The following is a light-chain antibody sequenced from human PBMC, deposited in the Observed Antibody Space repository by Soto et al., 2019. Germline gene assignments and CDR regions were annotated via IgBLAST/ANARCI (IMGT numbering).Light chain of an antibody. CDR2: RAS. CDR1: QTINSW. V-gene: IGKV1-5*03. Sequence: DIKMTQSPSTLSASVGDRVTITCRASQTINSWLAWYQQKPGEAPKVLIYRASSLERGVPSRFSGSGSGTEFTLTISSLQPDDVATYYCQQYNSDYTFGQGTKLEIK. CDR3: QQYNSDYT. J-gene: IGKJ2*01.